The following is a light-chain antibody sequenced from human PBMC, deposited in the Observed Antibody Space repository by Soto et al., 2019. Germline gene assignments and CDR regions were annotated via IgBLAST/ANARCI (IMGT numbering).Light chain of an antibody. CDR3: TTWDDSLNGRA. CDR2: RNN. Sequence: QSVLTQPPSASGTPGQRVTISCSGSNSNIGSHYTSWYQQLPGAAPKLLIYRNNQRPSGVPDRFSGSRSGSSASLAISGLRSEDEADYYCTTWDDSLNGRAFGGGTKLTVL. V-gene: IGLV1-47*01. CDR1: NSNIGSHY. J-gene: IGLJ2*01.